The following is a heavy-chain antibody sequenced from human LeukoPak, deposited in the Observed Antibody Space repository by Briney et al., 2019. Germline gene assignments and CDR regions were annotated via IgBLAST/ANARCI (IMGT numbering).Heavy chain of an antibody. CDR2: IYDSGST. V-gene: IGHV4-59*01. CDR1: GGSISSYY. CDR3: ARSRRPTAMYAFDL. J-gene: IGHJ3*01. Sequence: SETVTLTCTVSGGSISSYYWSWIRQPPGKGLEWLGYIYDSGSTGYNPSLKSRVTISADTSKNQFSLKLSSVSAADTAIYYCARSRRPTAMYAFDLWGQRPMVSVSS. D-gene: IGHD2-2*01.